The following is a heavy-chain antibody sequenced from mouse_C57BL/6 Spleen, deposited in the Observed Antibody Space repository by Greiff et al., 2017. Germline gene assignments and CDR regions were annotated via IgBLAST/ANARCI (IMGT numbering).Heavy chain of an antibody. CDR3: ARQLRPLYAMDY. D-gene: IGHD1-1*01. J-gene: IGHJ4*01. CDR2: ISSGSSTI. Sequence: EVKVVESGGGLVKPGGSLKLSCAASGFTFSDYGMHWVRQAPEKGLEWVAYISSGSSTIYYADTVKGRFTISRDNAKNTLFLQMTSLRSEDTAMYYCARQLRPLYAMDYWGQGTSVTVPS. CDR1: GFTFSDYG. V-gene: IGHV5-17*01.